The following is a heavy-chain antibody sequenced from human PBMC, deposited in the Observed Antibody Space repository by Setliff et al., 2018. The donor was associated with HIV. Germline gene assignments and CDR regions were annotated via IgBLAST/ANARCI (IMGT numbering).Heavy chain of an antibody. CDR2: IIHSGST. J-gene: IGHJ4*02. D-gene: IGHD3-3*01. CDR3: LRARAEWVELHSVPSYFDY. CDR1: GGSFSGYY. Sequence: SETLSLTCAVYGGSFSGYYWSWIRQPPGKGLEWIGEIIHSGSTNYNPSLKSRVTISVDKSKNQFSLKVTSMTAADTAIYYCLRARAEWVELHSVPSYFDYWGQGTLVTVSS. V-gene: IGHV4-34*12.